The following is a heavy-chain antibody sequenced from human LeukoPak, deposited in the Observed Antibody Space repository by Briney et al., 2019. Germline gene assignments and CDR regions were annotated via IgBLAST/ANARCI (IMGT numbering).Heavy chain of an antibody. CDR1: GFTFNSYA. V-gene: IGHV3-23*01. D-gene: IGHD3-16*01. Sequence: GGSLRLSCAASGFTFNSYAMSWVRQAPGKGLEWVSIISASGGSTYYADSVKGRFTISRDNSKNALYLQMNSLRAEDTAVYYCATQGGNFDYWGQGTLVTVSS. J-gene: IGHJ4*02. CDR3: ATQGGNFDY. CDR2: ISASGGST.